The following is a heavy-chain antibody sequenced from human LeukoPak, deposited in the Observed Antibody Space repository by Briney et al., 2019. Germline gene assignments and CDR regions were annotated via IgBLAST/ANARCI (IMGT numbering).Heavy chain of an antibody. Sequence: ASVKVSCKASGYTFTGYYMHWVRQAPGQGLEWMGWINPNSGGTNYAQKFQGRVTMTRDTSISTAYMELSRLRSDDTAVYYCARIEYSSSWYGAFDICGQGTMVTVSS. CDR1: GYTFTGYY. D-gene: IGHD6-13*01. J-gene: IGHJ3*02. CDR2: INPNSGGT. CDR3: ARIEYSSSWYGAFDI. V-gene: IGHV1-2*02.